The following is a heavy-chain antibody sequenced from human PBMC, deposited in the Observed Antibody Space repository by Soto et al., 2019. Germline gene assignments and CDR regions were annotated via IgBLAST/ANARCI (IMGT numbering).Heavy chain of an antibody. V-gene: IGHV4-34*01. J-gene: IGHJ2*01. CDR2: INDRGSI. D-gene: IGHD3-9*01. Sequence: QVQLQQWGAGPLRPLETLSLTCGVSGGSFSGYYWAWIRQSPGKGLEWIGEINDRGSINYNPSLRCRVSISVDTSKNRYSLYLRSVTAADTAVYSCGRESHDILTGPTWVCDFDLWGRGALVTVSS. CDR1: GGSFSGYY. CDR3: GRESHDILTGPTWVCDFDL.